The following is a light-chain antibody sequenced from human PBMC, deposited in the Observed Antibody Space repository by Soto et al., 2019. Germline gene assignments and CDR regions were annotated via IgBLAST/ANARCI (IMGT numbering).Light chain of an antibody. CDR3: QKYDSAPWT. CDR2: AAS. V-gene: IGKV1-27*01. J-gene: IGKJ1*01. CDR1: QGISNY. Sequence: DIQMTQSPSSLSASVRDRVTITCRASQGISNYLAWYQQKPGKVPKLLIYAASTLQSGFPSRFSGSGSGAEFTLTISSLQPEDVATYYCQKYDSAPWTFGQGTKVEIK.